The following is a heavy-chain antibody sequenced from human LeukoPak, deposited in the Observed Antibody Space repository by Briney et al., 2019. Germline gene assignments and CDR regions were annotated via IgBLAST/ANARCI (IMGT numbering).Heavy chain of an antibody. CDR1: GGTFSTYP. J-gene: IGHJ5*02. Sequence: ASVKVSCKASGGTFSTYPINWVRQAPGQGLEWMGGRIAVFPAPNYAQKFQGRITVTTDESTATAYMELSSLRSDVTAVYYCAGSDAWGQGTLVTVSS. CDR3: AGSDA. CDR2: RIAVFPAP. V-gene: IGHV1-69*05.